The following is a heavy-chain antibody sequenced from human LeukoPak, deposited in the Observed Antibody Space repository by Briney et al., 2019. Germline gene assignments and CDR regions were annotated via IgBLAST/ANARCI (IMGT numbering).Heavy chain of an antibody. Sequence: GGSLRLSCVASGFTFSSYAMSWVRQAPGKGLECVSGISGSGGSTYYADSVKGRFTVSRDNSKNTLYPQMNSLRAEDTAVYYCAKDQGYSGYGPGDSWGQGTLVTVSS. CDR1: GFTFSSYA. D-gene: IGHD5-12*01. V-gene: IGHV3-23*01. CDR3: AKDQGYSGYGPGDS. J-gene: IGHJ4*02. CDR2: ISGSGGST.